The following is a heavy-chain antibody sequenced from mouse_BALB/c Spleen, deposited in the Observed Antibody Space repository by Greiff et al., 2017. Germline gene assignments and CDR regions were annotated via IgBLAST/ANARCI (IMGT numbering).Heavy chain of an antibody. CDR1: GYAFSSYW. J-gene: IGHJ2*01. CDR3: ARGGYPDD. D-gene: IGHD3-1*01. CDR2: IYPGDGDT. V-gene: IGHV1-80*01. Sequence: VQLPESGAELVRPGSSVKISCTASGYAFSSYWMNWVKQRPGQGLEWIGQIYPGDGDTNYNGKFKGKATLTADKSSSTAYMQLSSLTSEDSAVYFCARGGYPDDWGKGTTRTV.